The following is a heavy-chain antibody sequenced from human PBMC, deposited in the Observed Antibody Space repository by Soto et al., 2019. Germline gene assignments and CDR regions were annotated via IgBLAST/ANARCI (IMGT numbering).Heavy chain of an antibody. D-gene: IGHD5-18*01. V-gene: IGHV1-46*01. CDR2: INPSGGST. CDR1: GYTFTSYY. Sequence: ASVKVSCKASGYTFTSYYMHWVRQAPGQGLEWMGIINPSGGSTSYAQKFQGRVTMTRDTSTSTVYMELSSLRSEDTAVYYCARDVDTAMDLYYYGMDVWGQGTTVTVSS. CDR3: ARDVDTAMDLYYYGMDV. J-gene: IGHJ6*02.